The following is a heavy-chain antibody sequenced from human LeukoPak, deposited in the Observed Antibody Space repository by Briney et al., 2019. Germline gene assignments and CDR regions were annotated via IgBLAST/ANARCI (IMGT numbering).Heavy chain of an antibody. CDR1: GLTFSNAW. CDR3: TTRAAGIAAKYYYYYMDV. D-gene: IGHD6-25*01. J-gene: IGHJ6*03. Sequence: GGSLRLSCAASGLTFSNAWMSWVRQAPGKGLEWVGRIKSKTDGGTTDYAAPVKGRFTISRDDSKNTLYLQMNSLKTEDTAVYYCTTRAAGIAAKYYYYYMDVWGKGTTVTVSS. CDR2: IKSKTDGGTT. V-gene: IGHV3-15*01.